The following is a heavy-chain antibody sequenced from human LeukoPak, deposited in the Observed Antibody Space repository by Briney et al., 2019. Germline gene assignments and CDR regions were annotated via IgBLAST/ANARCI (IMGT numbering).Heavy chain of an antibody. CDR2: ISQSGTT. V-gene: IGHV4-39*01. CDR1: GGSISSGGFY. CDR3: ARKKLVARGYFDS. J-gene: IGHJ4*02. D-gene: IGHD6-13*01. Sequence: SETLSLTCTVSGGSISSGGFYWDWIRQSPGKGLEWIGSISQSGTTYYNPPLKSRVAIFVDTSKSQFSLKLSSVTAADTAVYYCARKKLVARGYFDSWGQGVLVTVSS.